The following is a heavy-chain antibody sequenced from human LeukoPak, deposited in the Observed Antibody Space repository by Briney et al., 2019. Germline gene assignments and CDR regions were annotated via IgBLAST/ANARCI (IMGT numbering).Heavy chain of an antibody. V-gene: IGHV3-53*01. CDR1: GFTVSSNY. CDR3: ARYGSGSYSYYYYGMDV. CDR2: IYSGGST. Sequence: GGSLRPSCAASGFTVSSNYMSWVRQAPGKGLEWVSVIYSGGSTYYADSVKGRFTISRDNSKNTLYLQMNSLRAEDTAVYYCARYGSGSYSYYYYGMDVWGQGTTVTVSS. D-gene: IGHD3-10*01. J-gene: IGHJ6*02.